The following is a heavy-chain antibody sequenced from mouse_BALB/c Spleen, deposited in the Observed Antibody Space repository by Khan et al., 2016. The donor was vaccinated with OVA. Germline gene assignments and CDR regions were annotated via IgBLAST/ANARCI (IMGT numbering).Heavy chain of an antibody. V-gene: IGHV5-9-1*01. Sequence: VELVESGGGLVEPGGSLKLSCAASGFTFSSFVMSWVRQTPEKRLEWVATISSAATYTYYPDSVKGRFTISRDNAKNTLYLQRNSLRSDDTAIYYGTNGNYGWFAYWGQGTLVTVST. D-gene: IGHD2-1*01. CDR1: GFTFSSFV. CDR3: TNGNYGWFAY. J-gene: IGHJ3*01. CDR2: ISSAATYT.